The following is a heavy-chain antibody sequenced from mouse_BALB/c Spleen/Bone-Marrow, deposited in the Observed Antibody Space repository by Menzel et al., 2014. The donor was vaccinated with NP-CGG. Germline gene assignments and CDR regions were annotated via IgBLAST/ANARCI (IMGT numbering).Heavy chain of an antibody. CDR1: GYTFTDYY. CDR2: IYPGSGNT. D-gene: IGHD1-1*01. V-gene: IGHV1-84*02. J-gene: IGHJ2*01. Sequence: VQGVESGPELVKPGASVKISCKASGYTFTDYYINWVKQKPGQGLEWIGWIYPGSGNTEYNEKVKGKATLTVDTSSSTAYMQLSSLTSEDTTVYFCARESLIVLVAATGFDYWGQGTTLTVSS. CDR3: ARESLIVLVAATGFDY.